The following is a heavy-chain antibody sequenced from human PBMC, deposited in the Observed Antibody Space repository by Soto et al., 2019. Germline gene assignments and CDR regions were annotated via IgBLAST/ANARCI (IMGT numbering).Heavy chain of an antibody. V-gene: IGHV4-4*02. J-gene: IGHJ3*02. D-gene: IGHD3-10*01. CDR2: IYHSGST. CDR1: GGSISSDNW. Sequence: QVQLQESGPGLVKPSGTLSLTCAVSGGSISSDNWWNWVRQPPGKGLEWIGEIYHSGSTNYNPSLEGRVTLSVDKSKNHFSLRLNSVTAADTAVDYCARRLGSFFDIWGQGTMVTVSS. CDR3: ARRLGSFFDI.